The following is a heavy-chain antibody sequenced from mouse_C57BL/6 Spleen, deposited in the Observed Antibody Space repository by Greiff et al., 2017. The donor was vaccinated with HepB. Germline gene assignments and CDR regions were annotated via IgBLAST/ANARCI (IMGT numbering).Heavy chain of an antibody. J-gene: IGHJ3*01. CDR2: IDPSDSDT. V-gene: IGHV1-52*01. CDR1: GYTFTSYW. D-gene: IGHD2-4*01. CDR3: ARNYDYYGFAY. Sequence: VQLQQPGAELVRPGSSVKLSCKASGYTFTSYWMHWGKQRPIQGLEWIGNIDPSDSDTHYNQKFKDKATLTVDKSSSTAYMQLSSLTSEDSAVYYDARNYDYYGFAYWGQGTLVTVSS.